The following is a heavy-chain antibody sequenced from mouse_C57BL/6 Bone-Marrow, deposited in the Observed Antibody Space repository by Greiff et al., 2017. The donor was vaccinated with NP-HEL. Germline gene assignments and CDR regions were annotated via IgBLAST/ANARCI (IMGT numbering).Heavy chain of an antibody. J-gene: IGHJ4*01. D-gene: IGHD2-1*01. Sequence: QVQLQQSGAELARPGASVKLSCKASGYTFTSYGISWVKQRTGQGLEWIGVIYPRSGNTYYNEKFKGKATLTADKSSSTEYMELRGLTSEDSAVDFCARCFLPYAMDYWGQGTSVTVSS. CDR1: GYTFTSYG. CDR3: ARCFLPYAMDY. CDR2: IYPRSGNT. V-gene: IGHV1-81*01.